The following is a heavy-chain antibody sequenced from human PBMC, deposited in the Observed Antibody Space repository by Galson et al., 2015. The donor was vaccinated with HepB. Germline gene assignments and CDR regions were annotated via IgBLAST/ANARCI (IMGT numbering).Heavy chain of an antibody. CDR1: GDSVSNNSAA. CDR2: TYYRSKWSR. J-gene: IGHJ6*03. V-gene: IGHV6-1*01. Sequence: CAISGDSVSNNSAAWNWIRQSPSRGLAWLGRTYYRSKWSRDYAVSVKSRITVNPDTSKNQFSLQLNSMTPEDTAVYYCAREGRSGIRYSYYYYYMDVWGKGTTVTVSS. CDR3: AREGRSGIRYSYYYYYMDV. D-gene: IGHD3-9*01.